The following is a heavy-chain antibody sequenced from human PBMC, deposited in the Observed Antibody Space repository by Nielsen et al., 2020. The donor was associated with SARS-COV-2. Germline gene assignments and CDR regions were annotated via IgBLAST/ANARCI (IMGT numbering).Heavy chain of an antibody. Sequence: GSLRLSCTVSGGSIRSYYWTWIRQPPGKGLEWIGYIYYTGSTNYNPSLKSRVTMSVDTSKNQFSLKLRSVTAADTAVYFCATAVGATSSHDAFDIWGQGTMVTVPS. CDR3: ATAVGATSSHDAFDI. D-gene: IGHD1-26*01. CDR2: IYYTGST. V-gene: IGHV4-59*08. J-gene: IGHJ3*02. CDR1: GGSIRSYY.